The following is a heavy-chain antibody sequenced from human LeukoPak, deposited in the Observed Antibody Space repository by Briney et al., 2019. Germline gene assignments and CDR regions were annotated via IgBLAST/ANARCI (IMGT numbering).Heavy chain of an antibody. D-gene: IGHD2-8*01. J-gene: IGHJ4*02. CDR3: ARHAAYIVLMVYAIGYFDY. CDR1: GGSISSYY. V-gene: IGHV4-59*08. Sequence: SETLSLTCTVSGGSISSYYWNWIRQPPGKGLEWIGYIYYSGTTNYNPSLKSRVTISVDTSKNQFSLKLSPVTAADTAVYYCARHAAYIVLMVYAIGYFDYWGQGTLVTVSS. CDR2: IYYSGTT.